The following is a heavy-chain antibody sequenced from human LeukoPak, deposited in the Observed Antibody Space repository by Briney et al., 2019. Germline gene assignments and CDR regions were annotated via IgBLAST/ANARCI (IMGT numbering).Heavy chain of an antibody. Sequence: GGSLRLSCVGSGFTLSGYYMSWIRQAPGKGLEWVSYISSSSSYTNYADSVKGRFTISRDNAKNSLYLQMNSLRAEDTSVYYCAREKDYDILTGIDYWGQGTLVTVSS. V-gene: IGHV3-11*05. CDR3: AREKDYDILTGIDY. CDR1: GFTLSGYY. D-gene: IGHD3-9*01. CDR2: ISSSSSYT. J-gene: IGHJ4*02.